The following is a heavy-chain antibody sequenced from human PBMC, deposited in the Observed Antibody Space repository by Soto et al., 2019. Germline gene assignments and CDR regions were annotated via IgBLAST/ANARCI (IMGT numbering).Heavy chain of an antibody. V-gene: IGHV4-39*01. J-gene: IGHJ5*02. CDR3: SRRAPEGFDP. Sequence: SETLSLTCTVSGGSIYSSPYYWGWIRQSPGRGLEWIASISYSGSTFYNPSLKSRVTIFVRTSKNEFSLKLSSVTAADTALYYCSRRAPEGFDPWGQGTLVTVSS. CDR1: GGSIYSSPYY. CDR2: ISYSGST.